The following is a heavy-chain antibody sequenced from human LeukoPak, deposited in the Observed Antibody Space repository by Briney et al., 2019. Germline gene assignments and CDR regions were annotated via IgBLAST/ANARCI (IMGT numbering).Heavy chain of an antibody. CDR3: AKGRVGTNGVLEH. J-gene: IGHJ1*01. CDR1: GLTFSEYA. CDR2: IGVSGGST. D-gene: IGHD1-26*01. Sequence: GGSLRLSCAASGLTFSEYAMSWVRQVPGMGLEGVSTIGVSGGSTNYADSVRGRFTISRDNSKNTLYLQINSLRADDTAVYYCAKGRVGTNGVLEHWGQGTLVTVSS. V-gene: IGHV3-23*01.